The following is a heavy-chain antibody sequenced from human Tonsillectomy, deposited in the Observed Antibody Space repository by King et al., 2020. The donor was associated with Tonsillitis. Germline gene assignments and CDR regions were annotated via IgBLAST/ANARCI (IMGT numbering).Heavy chain of an antibody. CDR1: GGSISSYY. V-gene: IGHV4-59*08. CDR2: IYYSGST. CDR3: ARHTTTYYDFWSGYYPIDY. J-gene: IGHJ4*02. D-gene: IGHD3-3*01. Sequence: QLQESGPGLVKPSETLSLTCTVSGGSISSYYWSWIRQPPGKGLEWIGYIYYSGSTNYNPSLKSRVTISVDTSHNQFSLKLSSVTAADTAVYYCARHTTTYYDFWSGYYPIDYWGQGTLVTVSS.